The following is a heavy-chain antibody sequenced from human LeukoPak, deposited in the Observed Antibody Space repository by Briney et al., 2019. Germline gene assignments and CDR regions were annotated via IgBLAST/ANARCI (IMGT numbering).Heavy chain of an antibody. J-gene: IGHJ4*02. V-gene: IGHV1-69*13. D-gene: IGHD6-6*01. CDR3: ASHPGGARGSNSLSSYTDY. CDR1: GGTFSSYA. CDR2: IIPIFGTA. Sequence: ASVKVSCKASGGTFSSYAISWVRQAPGQGLEWMGGIIPIFGTANYAQKFQGRVTITADESTSTAYMELSSLRSEDTAVYYCASHPGGARGSNSLSSYTDYWGQGTLVTVSS.